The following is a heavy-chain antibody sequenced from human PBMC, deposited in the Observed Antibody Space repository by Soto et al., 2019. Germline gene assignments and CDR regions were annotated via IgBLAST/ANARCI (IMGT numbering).Heavy chain of an antibody. CDR2: ISSSSYI. CDR1: GFTFSSYS. Sequence: PGGSLRLSCAASGFTFSSYSMNWVRQAPGKGLEWVSSISSSSYIYYADSVKGRFTISRDNAKNSLYLQMNSLRAEDTAVYYCARDFGGIAAAHDYWGQGTLVTVSS. V-gene: IGHV3-21*01. CDR3: ARDFGGIAAAHDY. D-gene: IGHD6-13*01. J-gene: IGHJ4*02.